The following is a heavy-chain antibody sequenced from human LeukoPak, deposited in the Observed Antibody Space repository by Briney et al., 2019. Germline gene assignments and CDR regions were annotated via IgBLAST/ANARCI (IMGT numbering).Heavy chain of an antibody. J-gene: IGHJ3*02. D-gene: IGHD6-6*01. CDR2: IYYSGST. CDR1: GGSISSYY. Sequence: SETLSLTCTVSGGSISSYYWSWIRQPPGKGLEWIGYIYYSGSTNYNPSLKSRVTISVDTSKNQFSLKLSSVTAADTAVYYCARVTKVVGYYSSSLGGAFDIWGQGTMVTVSS. V-gene: IGHV4-59*01. CDR3: ARVTKVVGYYSSSLGGAFDI.